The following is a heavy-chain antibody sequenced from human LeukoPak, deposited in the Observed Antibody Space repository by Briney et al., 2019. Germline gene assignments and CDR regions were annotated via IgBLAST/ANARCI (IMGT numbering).Heavy chain of an antibody. J-gene: IGHJ3*01. CDR2: IKSKSDGETT. CDR3: AHGLWHYDAFDV. Sequence: GGSLRLSCAASGCTFPNAWMNWVGQAPGKGLEWVGRIKSKSDGETTDYAAPVKGRFTISRDDPKITLYLQMNSLKTEDTAVYYCAHGLWHYDAFDVWGQGTMVTVSS. CDR1: GCTFPNAW. V-gene: IGHV3-15*01. D-gene: IGHD3-10*01.